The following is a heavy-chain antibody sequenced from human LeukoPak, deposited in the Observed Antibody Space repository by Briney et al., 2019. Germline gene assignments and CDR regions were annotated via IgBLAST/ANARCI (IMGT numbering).Heavy chain of an antibody. CDR3: AKDGYYDFWSGYYTSTAGYYFDY. J-gene: IGHJ4*02. CDR1: GFTFSSYG. V-gene: IGHV3-30*18. CDR2: ISYDGSNK. D-gene: IGHD3-3*01. Sequence: PGGSLRLSCAASGFTFSSYGMHWVRQAPGKGLEWVAVISYDGSNKYYADSVKGRFTISRDNSKNTLYLQMNSLRAEDTAVYYCAKDGYYDFWSGYYTSTAGYYFDYWGQGTLVTVSS.